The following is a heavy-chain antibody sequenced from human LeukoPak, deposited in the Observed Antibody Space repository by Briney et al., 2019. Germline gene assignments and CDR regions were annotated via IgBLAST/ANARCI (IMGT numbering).Heavy chain of an antibody. D-gene: IGHD6-13*01. CDR1: GGSISSYY. CDR2: IYYSGST. J-gene: IGHJ4*02. V-gene: IGHV4-59*01. CDR3: ARGIAAAVDY. Sequence: PSETLSLTCTVSGGSISSYYWSWIRQPPGKGLEWIGYIYYSGSTNYNPSLKSRVTISVDTSKNQFSLKLSSVTAADTAVYYCARGIAAAVDYWGQGTLVTVSS.